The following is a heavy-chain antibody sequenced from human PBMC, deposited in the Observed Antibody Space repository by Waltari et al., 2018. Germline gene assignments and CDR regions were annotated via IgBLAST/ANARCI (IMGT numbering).Heavy chain of an antibody. V-gene: IGHV3-7*03. CDR3: ARGKELFDY. D-gene: IGHD3-10*01. J-gene: IGHJ4*02. CDR2: IKQDGSEK. CDR1: GFTFSSYW. Sequence: EVQLVESGGGLVKPGGSLSLSCAASGFTFSSYWRSWVRQAPGKGLEWVANIKQDGSEKYYVDSVKGRFTISRDNAKNSLYLQMNSLRAEDTAVYYCARGKELFDYWGQGTLVTVSS.